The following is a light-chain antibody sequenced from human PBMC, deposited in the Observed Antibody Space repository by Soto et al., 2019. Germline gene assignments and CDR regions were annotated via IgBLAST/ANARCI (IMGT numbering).Light chain of an antibody. CDR1: SSDVGGYNY. J-gene: IGLJ1*01. Sequence: QSVLTQPASVSGSPGQSITISCTGTSSDVGGYNYVSWYQQRPGKAPKLMIYEVSNRPSGVSNRFSGSKSGNTASLTISGLQAEDEAYYYCSSYTSFCSRLCGTGTNVTV. CDR3: SSYTSFCSRL. CDR2: EVS. V-gene: IGLV2-14*01.